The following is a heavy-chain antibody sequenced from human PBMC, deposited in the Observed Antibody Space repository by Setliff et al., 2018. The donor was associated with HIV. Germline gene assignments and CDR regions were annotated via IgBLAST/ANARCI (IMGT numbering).Heavy chain of an antibody. V-gene: IGHV4-59*01. D-gene: IGHD3-16*01. J-gene: IGHJ3*02. Sequence: SETLSLTCSVSGVSMTNNYWTWIRQSPGKGLEWIGYVHYSGNTRYNPSLKSRVTISVDTSKNQFSLKLSSVTAADTAVYYCARSSHFYDMPQYAFDIWGQGTMVTVSS. CDR3: ARSSHFYDMPQYAFDI. CDR2: VHYSGNT. CDR1: GVSMTNNY.